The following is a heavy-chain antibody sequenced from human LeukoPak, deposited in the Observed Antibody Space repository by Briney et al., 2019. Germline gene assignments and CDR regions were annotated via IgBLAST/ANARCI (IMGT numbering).Heavy chain of an antibody. CDR2: IYSGGST. CDR3: ARDYRYMDV. Sequence: GGSLRLSCAASGFTVSSNYMSWVRQAPGKGLEWVSIIYSGGSTYYADSVKGRFIVSRDSPENTLYLQMNSLRVEDTAVYFCARDYRYMDVWGKGTTVTVSS. V-gene: IGHV3-66*02. J-gene: IGHJ6*03. D-gene: IGHD3-10*01. CDR1: GFTVSSNY.